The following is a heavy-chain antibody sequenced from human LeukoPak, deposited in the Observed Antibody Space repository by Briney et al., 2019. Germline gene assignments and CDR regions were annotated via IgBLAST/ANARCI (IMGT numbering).Heavy chain of an antibody. Sequence: GGSLRLSSAASGFTFSSYGMHWVRQAPGKGLEGVAVISYDGSNKYYADSVKGRFTISRDNSKNTLYLQMNSLRAEDTAVYYCANDNFDLVSMYTWGQGTLVTVSS. CDR2: ISYDGSNK. CDR1: GFTFSSYG. J-gene: IGHJ4*02. V-gene: IGHV3-30*18. CDR3: ANDNFDLVSMYT. D-gene: IGHD1-1*01.